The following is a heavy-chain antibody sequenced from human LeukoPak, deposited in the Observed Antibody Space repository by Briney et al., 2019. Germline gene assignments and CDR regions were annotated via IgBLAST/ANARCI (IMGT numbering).Heavy chain of an antibody. CDR1: GGTFSSYA. CDR2: IIPIFGTA. V-gene: IGHV1-69*13. CDR3: ARGAAAGRFDFDY. J-gene: IGHJ4*02. D-gene: IGHD6-13*01. Sequence: ASVKVSCKASGGTFSSYAISWVRQAPGQGLEWMGGIIPIFGTANYAQKFQGRVTITADESTSTAYMELSRLRSDDTAVYYCARGAAAGRFDFDYWGQGTLVTVSS.